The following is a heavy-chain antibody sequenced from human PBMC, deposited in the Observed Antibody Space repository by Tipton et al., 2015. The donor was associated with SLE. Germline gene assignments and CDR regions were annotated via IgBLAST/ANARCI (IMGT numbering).Heavy chain of an antibody. CDR2: IYYGGST. Sequence: TLSLTCTVSGGSISSSSYYWSWIRQPPGKGLEWIGCIYYGGSTNYNPSLKSRVTISVDTSKNQFSLKLSSVTAADTAVYYCARGYYYDSSGFDYWGQGTLVTVSS. CDR3: ARGYYYDSSGFDY. V-gene: IGHV4-61*05. CDR1: GGSISSSSYY. J-gene: IGHJ4*02. D-gene: IGHD3-22*01.